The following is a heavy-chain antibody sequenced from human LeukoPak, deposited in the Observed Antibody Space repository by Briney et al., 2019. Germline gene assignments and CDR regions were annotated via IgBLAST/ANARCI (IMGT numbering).Heavy chain of an antibody. J-gene: IGHJ3*02. D-gene: IGHD6-13*01. CDR2: IYTSGST. Sequence: PSETLSLTCTVSVGSISSYYWSWIRQPAGKGLEWIGRIYTSGSTNYNPSLKSRVTMSVDTSKNQFSLKLSSVTAADTAVYYCARQQGSSWPRGAFDIWGQGTMVTVSS. V-gene: IGHV4-4*07. CDR1: VGSISSYY. CDR3: ARQQGSSWPRGAFDI.